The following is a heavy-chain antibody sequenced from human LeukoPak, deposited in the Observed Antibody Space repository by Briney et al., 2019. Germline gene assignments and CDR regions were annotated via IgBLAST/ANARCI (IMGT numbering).Heavy chain of an antibody. CDR1: GGSFGGSQY. V-gene: IGHV4-39*07. CDR3: AAGKDVVGSPVGAFDI. CDR2: TYTNGRT. Sequence: SETLSLTCTVSGGSFGGSQYWGWFRQAPGKGLEWIGSTYTNGRTFYNPSLAGRLTTSVDTSTNQISLRLTSATVADTAVFYCAAGKDVVGSPVGAFDIWGQGTMVTVSS. D-gene: IGHD2-2*01. J-gene: IGHJ3*02.